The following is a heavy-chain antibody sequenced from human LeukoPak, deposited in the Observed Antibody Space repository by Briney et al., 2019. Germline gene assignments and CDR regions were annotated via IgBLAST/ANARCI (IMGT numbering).Heavy chain of an antibody. J-gene: IGHJ4*02. V-gene: IGHV3-66*01. CDR2: IYSGGST. Sequence: PGGSLRLSCAVSGFTVSGTYMSWVRQAPGKGLEWVSVIYSGGSTYYADSVKGRFTISRDNSKNTLYLQMNSLRAEDTAVYYCVRVEFGYSSSWYNYWGQGTLVTVSS. CDR1: GFTVSGTY. CDR3: VRVEFGYSSSWYNY. D-gene: IGHD6-13*01.